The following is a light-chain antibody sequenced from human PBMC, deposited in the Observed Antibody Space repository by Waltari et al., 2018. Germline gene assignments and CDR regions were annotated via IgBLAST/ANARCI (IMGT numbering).Light chain of an antibody. Sequence: ETVLTQSPATLSLSPGERATLSCRASQSVSRYLAWYQQKPGQAPRLLIYDASNRATGIPARFRGSGSGTDFTLTISSLEPEDFAVYYCQQRSNWLFTFGPGTKVDIK. CDR1: QSVSRY. CDR3: QQRSNWLFT. J-gene: IGKJ3*01. V-gene: IGKV3-11*01. CDR2: DAS.